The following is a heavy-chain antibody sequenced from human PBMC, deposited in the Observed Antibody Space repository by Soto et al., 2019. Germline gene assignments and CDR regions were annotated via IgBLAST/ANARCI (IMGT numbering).Heavy chain of an antibody. J-gene: IGHJ6*02. CDR1: GFTFSSYE. V-gene: IGHV3-48*03. CDR3: ARFTAAAGAEWAYYYYGMDV. D-gene: IGHD6-13*01. Sequence: PGGSLRLSCAASGFTFSSYEMNWVRQAPGKGLEWVSYISSSGSTIYYADSVKGRFTISRDNAKNSLYLQMNSLRAEDTAVYYCARFTAAAGAEWAYYYYGMDVWGQGTTVTVSS. CDR2: ISSSGSTI.